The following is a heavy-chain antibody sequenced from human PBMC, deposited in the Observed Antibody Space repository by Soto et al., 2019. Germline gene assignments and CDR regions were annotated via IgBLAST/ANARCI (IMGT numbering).Heavy chain of an antibody. J-gene: IGHJ4*02. CDR2: VYYRGKT. Sequence: SETLSLTCIVAGVSISTSDYYWAWMGQTPGQGLEWIGNVYYRGKTYYNPSLESRVTISVDTSRNQFSLNPRSVTAADTAVYYCARHPPPSETDTDGAWATEYGGQGTLVHVSS. CDR3: ARHPPPSETDTDGAWATEY. V-gene: IGHV4-39*01. D-gene: IGHD1-26*01. CDR1: GVSISTSDYY.